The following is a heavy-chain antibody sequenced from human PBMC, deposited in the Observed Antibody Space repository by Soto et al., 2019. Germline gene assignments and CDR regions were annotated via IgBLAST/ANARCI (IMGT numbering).Heavy chain of an antibody. D-gene: IGHD2-8*01. CDR1: VCTFDDYA. Sequence: SLRLSCAASVCTFDDYAMHCVRQSPGKGLEWVSGISWNSGSIGYADSVKGRFTISRDNAKNSLYLQMNSLRAEDTALYYCAKDMGLKENLMNFDYWGQGTLVSVSS. J-gene: IGHJ4*02. CDR3: AKDMGLKENLMNFDY. V-gene: IGHV3-9*01. CDR2: ISWNSGSI.